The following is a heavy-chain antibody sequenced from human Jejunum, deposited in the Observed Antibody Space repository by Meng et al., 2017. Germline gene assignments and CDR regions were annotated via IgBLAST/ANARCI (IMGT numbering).Heavy chain of an antibody. J-gene: IGHJ5*02. CDR1: GGSFSSYY. Sequence: QVLLQQWGAGLLKPSETLSLTCVVSGGSFSSYYWSWIRQPPGKGLEWIGEISHSGDTKYNPSLMSRVTISADTSKNQFSLKLTSVTAADTAVYYCAKNNWFDPWGQGTLVTVSS. CDR2: ISHSGDT. CDR3: AKNNWFDP. V-gene: IGHV4-34*01.